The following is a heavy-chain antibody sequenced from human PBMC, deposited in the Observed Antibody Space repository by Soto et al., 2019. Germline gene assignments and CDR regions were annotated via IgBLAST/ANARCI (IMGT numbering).Heavy chain of an antibody. CDR1: GFTFSDYA. J-gene: IGHJ4*02. Sequence: EVHMLASGGGLAQPGGSLRLSCATSGFTFSDYAMTWARQAPGKGLEWVSSINGRGDMAHYAVSVRGRFTISRDNSDNIVNLQMNGLRAEDTAIYYWAKLMEGERGRYYFDYWGQGTLVTVS. D-gene: IGHD2-15*01. V-gene: IGHV3-23*01. CDR3: AKLMEGERGRYYFDY. CDR2: INGRGDMA.